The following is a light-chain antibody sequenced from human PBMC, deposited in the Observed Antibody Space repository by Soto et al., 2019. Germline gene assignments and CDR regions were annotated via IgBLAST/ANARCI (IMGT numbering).Light chain of an antibody. Sequence: QSALTQPASVSGSPGQSITISCTGASNDIVIDYNYVSWYQQHPGEAPKLMIYDVTSRAPGVSDRFSGSKSGSTASLTISGLQAEDEADYYCSSYTSSSPVVFGGGTKLTVL. CDR3: SSYTSSSPVV. CDR2: DVT. CDR1: SNDIVIDYNY. J-gene: IGLJ2*01. V-gene: IGLV2-14*01.